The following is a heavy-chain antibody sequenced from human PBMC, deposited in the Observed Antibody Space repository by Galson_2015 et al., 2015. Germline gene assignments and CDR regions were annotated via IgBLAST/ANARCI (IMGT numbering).Heavy chain of an antibody. D-gene: IGHD3-3*02. V-gene: IGHV3-23*01. CDR2: FSDGGDTV. Sequence: SLRLSCAASGFTFSTSAMTWVRQAPGKGLEWVSTFSDGGDTVYYADSVKGRFTIYRDSSKNTLYLQMNNLRTEDTAVYYCAKLRFSHFSNFDYGGQGALVTVSS. CDR3: AKLRFSHFSNFDY. CDR1: GFTFSTSA. J-gene: IGHJ4*02.